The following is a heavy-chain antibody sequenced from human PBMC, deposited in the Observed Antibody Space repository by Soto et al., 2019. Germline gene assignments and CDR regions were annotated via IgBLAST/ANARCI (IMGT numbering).Heavy chain of an antibody. J-gene: IGHJ5*02. CDR1: GDSVSSNTAS. V-gene: IGHV6-1*01. CDR2: TYFRSKWYN. D-gene: IGHD5-12*01. Sequence: SQTLSLTCAISGDSVSSNTASWNWIRQSPSKGLEWLGRTYFRSKWYNDYAVSVKSRIIINPDTSNNQFSLQLNSVTPEDTAVYFCAKGDNLGPKTGYAFDPWGQGIMVTVSS. CDR3: AKGDNLGPKTGYAFDP.